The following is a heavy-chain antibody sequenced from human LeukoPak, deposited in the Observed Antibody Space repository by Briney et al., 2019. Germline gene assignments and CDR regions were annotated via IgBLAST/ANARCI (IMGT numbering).Heavy chain of an antibody. V-gene: IGHV4-4*02. Sequence: PSETLSLTCAVSGGSISSSNWWSWVRQPPGKGLEWIGEIYHSGSTNYNPSLKSRVTISVDQSKNQFSLKLSSVTAADTAVYYCARYYGDYGYWFDPWGQGTLVTVSS. J-gene: IGHJ5*02. D-gene: IGHD4-17*01. CDR1: GGSISSSNW. CDR3: ARYYGDYGYWFDP. CDR2: IYHSGST.